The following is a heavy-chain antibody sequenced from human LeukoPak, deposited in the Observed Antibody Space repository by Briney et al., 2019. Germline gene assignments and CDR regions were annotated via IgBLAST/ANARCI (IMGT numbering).Heavy chain of an antibody. CDR2: IRSKANSYAT. Sequence: GGSLRLSCAASGFTFSGSAMHWVRQASGKGLEWVGRIRSKANSYATAYAASVKGRFTISRDDSKNTACLQMNSLKTEDTAVYYCTRQFSSPFDYWGQGTLVTVSS. J-gene: IGHJ4*02. CDR3: TRQFSSPFDY. CDR1: GFTFSGSA. V-gene: IGHV3-73*01. D-gene: IGHD6-13*01.